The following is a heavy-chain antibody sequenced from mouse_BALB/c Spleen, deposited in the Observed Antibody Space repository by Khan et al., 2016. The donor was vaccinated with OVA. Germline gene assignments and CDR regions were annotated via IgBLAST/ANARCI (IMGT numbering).Heavy chain of an antibody. J-gene: IGHJ1*01. V-gene: IGHV9-3-1*01. D-gene: IGHD1-1*02. CDR3: ASGGDWYFDV. Sequence: QIQLVQSGPELKKPGETVKISCKASGYTFTNYGMNWVKQAPGKGLKWMGWINTYTGEPTYTDDFKGRFAFSLVTSASTAYLQINNLKNEDTATCFCASGGDWYFDVWGAGTTVTVSS. CDR2: INTYTGEP. CDR1: GYTFTNYG.